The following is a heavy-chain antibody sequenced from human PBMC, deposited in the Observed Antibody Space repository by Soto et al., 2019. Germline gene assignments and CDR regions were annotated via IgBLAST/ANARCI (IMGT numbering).Heavy chain of an antibody. CDR3: ARDTRYFDRALFDY. V-gene: IGHV4-31*03. J-gene: IGHJ4*02. CDR2: IYYSGST. CDR1: GGSISSGGYY. D-gene: IGHD3-9*01. Sequence: QVQLQESGPGLVKPSQTLSLTCTVSGGSISSGGYYWSWIRQHPGKGLEWIGYIYYSGSTYYNPFLKRRGTISVDTAKNPFSLKLSSVTAADKAVYYCARDTRYFDRALFDYWGQGTLVTVSS.